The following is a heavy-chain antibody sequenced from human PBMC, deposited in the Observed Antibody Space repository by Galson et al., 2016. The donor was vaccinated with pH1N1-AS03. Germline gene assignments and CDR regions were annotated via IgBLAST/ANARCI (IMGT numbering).Heavy chain of an antibody. V-gene: IGHV4-39*07. CDR2: IYYRGAT. Sequence: SETLSLTCTVSGDSINSSPYYWGWIRQPPGNGLEWIGTIYYRGATYYSPSLKSRVTISIATSKNQFSLNLRAVTAADTAVYYCARHVSGSYPNNLDYWGQGTLVIVSS. CDR3: ARHVSGSYPNNLDY. J-gene: IGHJ4*02. CDR1: GDSINSSPYY. D-gene: IGHD1-26*01.